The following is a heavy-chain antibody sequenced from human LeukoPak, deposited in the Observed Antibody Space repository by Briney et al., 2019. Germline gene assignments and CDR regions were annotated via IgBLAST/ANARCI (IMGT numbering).Heavy chain of an antibody. CDR1: GYTLTELS. J-gene: IGHJ4*02. V-gene: IGHV1-24*01. D-gene: IGHD1-14*01. CDR2: FDPEDGET. CDR3: ATLDRNPAAFDY. Sequence: ASVKVSCKVSGYTLTELSMHWVRQAPGKGLEWMGGFDPEDGETIYAQKFQGRVTMTEDTSTDTTYMELSSLRSEDTAVYYCATLDRNPAAFDYWGQGTLVTVSS.